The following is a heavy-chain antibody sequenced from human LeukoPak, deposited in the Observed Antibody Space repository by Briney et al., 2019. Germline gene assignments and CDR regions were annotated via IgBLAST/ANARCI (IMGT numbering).Heavy chain of an antibody. CDR2: ISSSGSTI. CDR1: GFTFSSYE. D-gene: IGHD3-10*01. J-gene: IGHJ4*02. Sequence: GGSLRLSCAASGFTFSSYEMNWVRQAPGKGLEWVSYISSSGSTIYYADSVKGRFTIPRDNAKNSLYLQMNSLRAEDTAVYYCARVSRYYGSGYYWGQGTLVTVSS. CDR3: ARVSRYYGSGYY. V-gene: IGHV3-48*03.